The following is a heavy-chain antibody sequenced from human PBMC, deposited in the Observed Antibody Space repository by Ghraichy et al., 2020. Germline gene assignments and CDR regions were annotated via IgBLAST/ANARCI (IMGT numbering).Heavy chain of an antibody. CDR2: IIPIFGTA. CDR1: GGTFSSYA. V-gene: IGHV1-69*13. CDR3: ASQYSSGWYWFDP. D-gene: IGHD6-19*01. Sequence: SVKVSCKASGGTFSSYAISWVRQAPGQGLEWMGGIIPIFGTANYAQKFQGRVTITADESTSTAYMELSSLRSEDTAVYYCASQYSSGWYWFDPWGQGTLVTVSS. J-gene: IGHJ5*02.